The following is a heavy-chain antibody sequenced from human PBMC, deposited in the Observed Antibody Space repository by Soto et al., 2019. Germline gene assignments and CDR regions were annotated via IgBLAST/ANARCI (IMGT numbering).Heavy chain of an antibody. CDR1: GFAFGDYA. CDR2: IRSKAYGGTT. D-gene: IGHD6-19*01. V-gene: IGHV3-49*03. J-gene: IGHJ3*02. CDR3: TRDLGIAVAGDAFDI. Sequence: GGSLRLSCTASGFAFGDYAMSWFRQAPGKGLEWVGFIRSKAYGGTTEYAASVKGRFTISRDDSKSIAYLQMNSLKTEGTAVYYCTRDLGIAVAGDAFDIWGQGTMVTVSS.